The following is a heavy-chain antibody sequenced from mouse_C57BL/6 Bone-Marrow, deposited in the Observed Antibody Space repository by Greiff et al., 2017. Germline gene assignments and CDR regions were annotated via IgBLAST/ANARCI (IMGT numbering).Heavy chain of an antibody. Sequence: VQLQQSGPELVKPGASVKISCKASGYTFTDYYINWVKQRPGQGLEWIGWIFPGSGSTYYNEKFKGKATLTVDKSSSTAYMLLSSLTSEDSAVYYCARKRGINYCAMDYWGQGTSVTVSS. CDR3: ARKRGINYCAMDY. CDR2: IFPGSGST. D-gene: IGHD2-4*01. CDR1: GYTFTDYY. J-gene: IGHJ4*01. V-gene: IGHV1-75*01.